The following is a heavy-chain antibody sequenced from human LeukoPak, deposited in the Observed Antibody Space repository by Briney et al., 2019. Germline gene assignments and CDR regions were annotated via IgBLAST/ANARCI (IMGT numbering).Heavy chain of an antibody. CDR3: ARETWSRGSDAFDI. CDR1: GFTFRNHA. CDR2: INSDGTST. D-gene: IGHD3-10*01. V-gene: IGHV3-74*01. Sequence: PGGSLRLSCAGSGFTFRNHAMTWIRQAPGQGLVWVSRINSDGTSTNYADSVMGRLTISRDNTKNTLYLQMNSLTVEDTAVYYCARETWSRGSDAFDIWGRGTMVTVSS. J-gene: IGHJ3*02.